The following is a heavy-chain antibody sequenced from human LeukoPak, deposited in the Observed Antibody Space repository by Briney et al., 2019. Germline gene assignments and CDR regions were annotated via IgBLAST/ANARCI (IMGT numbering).Heavy chain of an antibody. CDR3: ARVLRYCSGGNCYSGGLGYMDV. CDR2: TLYDGTMA. CDR1: GFISSDYS. D-gene: IGHD2-15*01. V-gene: IGHV3-30*14. J-gene: IGHJ6*03. Sequence: GGSLRLSCAASGFISSDYSLHWVRQAPGKGLEWVAVTLYDGTMAYYADSVKGRFTISRDNSKNRLYLQMNSLRAEDTAVYYCARVLRYCSGGNCYSGGLGYMDVWGKGTTVTISS.